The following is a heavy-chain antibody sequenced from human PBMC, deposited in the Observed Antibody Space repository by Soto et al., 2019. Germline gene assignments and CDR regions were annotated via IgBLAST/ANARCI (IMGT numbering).Heavy chain of an antibody. CDR2: ISAYNGNT. V-gene: IGHV1-18*01. CDR3: ARDLVNQRITIFGVVIQDY. D-gene: IGHD3-3*01. CDR1: GYTFTSYG. Sequence: ASVKVSCKASGYTFTSYGISWVRQAPGQGLEWMGWISAYNGNTNYAQKLQGRVTMTTDTSTSTAYMELRSLRSDDTAVYYYARDLVNQRITIFGVVIQDYWGQGTLVTVSS. J-gene: IGHJ4*02.